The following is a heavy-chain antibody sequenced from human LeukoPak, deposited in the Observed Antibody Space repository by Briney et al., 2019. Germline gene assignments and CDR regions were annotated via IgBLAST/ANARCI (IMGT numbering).Heavy chain of an antibody. J-gene: IGHJ5*02. V-gene: IGHV4-59*01. D-gene: IGHD4-23*01. CDR3: ASGGPYNWFDP. CDR2: IYYSGST. CDR1: GGSISSYY. Sequence: PSETLSLTCTASGGSISSYYWSWIRQPPGKGLEWIGYIYYSGSTNYNPSLKSRVTISVDTSKSQFSLKLSSVTAADTAVYYCASGGPYNWFDPWGQGTLVTVSS.